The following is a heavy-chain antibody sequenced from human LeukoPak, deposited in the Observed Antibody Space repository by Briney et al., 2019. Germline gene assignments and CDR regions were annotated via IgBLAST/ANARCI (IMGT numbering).Heavy chain of an antibody. J-gene: IGHJ4*02. Sequence: ASVKVSCKASGYTFTGYCMHWVRQAPGQGLEWMGWINPNSGGTNYAQKFQGRVTMTRDTSISTAYMELSRLRSDDTAVYYCASWGSGLVYSSSSADYWGQGTLVTVSS. CDR1: GYTFTGYC. CDR2: INPNSGGT. CDR3: ASWGSGLVYSSSSADY. V-gene: IGHV1-2*02. D-gene: IGHD6-13*01.